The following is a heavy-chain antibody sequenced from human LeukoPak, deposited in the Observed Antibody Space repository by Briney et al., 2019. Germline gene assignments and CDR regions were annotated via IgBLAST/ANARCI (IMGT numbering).Heavy chain of an antibody. V-gene: IGHV3-33*01. CDR3: ASTSGWYEPIDY. CDR1: GFTFSSYG. CDR2: IWYDGSNK. J-gene: IGHJ4*02. Sequence: GRSLRLSCAASGFTFSSYGMHWVRQAPGKGRAWVAVIWYDGSNKYYADSVRGRFTISRDNSKNTLYLQMNSLRAEDTAVYYCASTSGWYEPIDYWGQGTLVTVSS. D-gene: IGHD6-19*01.